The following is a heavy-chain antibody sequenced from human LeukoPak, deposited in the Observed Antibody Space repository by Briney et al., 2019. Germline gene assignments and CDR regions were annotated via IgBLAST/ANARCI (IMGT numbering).Heavy chain of an antibody. CDR3: AREVGNSYFDY. Sequence: PGGSLRLSCAASGFTFGSYAMHWVRQAPGKGLEWVAVISSDGSNAFYADSVKGRFTISRDNSKNTLYLQMSSLRAEDTAVYYGAREVGNSYFDYWGQGTLVTVSS. CDR2: ISSDGSNA. V-gene: IGHV3-30*04. J-gene: IGHJ4*02. D-gene: IGHD4-23*01. CDR1: GFTFGSYA.